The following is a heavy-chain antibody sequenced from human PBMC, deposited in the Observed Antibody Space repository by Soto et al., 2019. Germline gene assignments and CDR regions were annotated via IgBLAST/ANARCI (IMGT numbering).Heavy chain of an antibody. CDR2: ISAHNGNT. J-gene: IGHJ4*02. CDR3: AAWESSGWTASGY. CDR1: GYTFTNYG. Sequence: ASVKVSCKASGYTFTNYGISWVRQAPAQGHEWMGWISAHNGNTNYAQKLQGRVTMITVENTRKAYMVMRSLRSAAKAVYYCAAWESSGWTASGYWGQGTLVTVSS. D-gene: IGHD6-19*01. V-gene: IGHV1-18*01.